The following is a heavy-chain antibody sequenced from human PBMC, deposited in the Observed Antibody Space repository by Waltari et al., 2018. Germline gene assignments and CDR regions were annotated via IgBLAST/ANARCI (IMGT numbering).Heavy chain of an antibody. Sequence: EVQLLESGGGLVEPGGSLRLSCAASGFTFSRHAMTWVRQAPGKGLEVVSLINVSGGATDYGDSVKGRFTVSRDNSKNTLYLQMNSLRAEDTAIYYCAKDRRSSYGSYDDAFDIWGQGTKVTVSS. D-gene: IGHD5-18*01. CDR1: GFTFSRHA. CDR3: AKDRRSSYGSYDDAFDI. J-gene: IGHJ3*02. V-gene: IGHV3-23*01. CDR2: INVSGGAT.